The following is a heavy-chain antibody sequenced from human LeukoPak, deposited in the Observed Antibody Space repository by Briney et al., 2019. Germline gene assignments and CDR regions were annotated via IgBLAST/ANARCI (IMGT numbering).Heavy chain of an antibody. CDR2: IYPGDSET. D-gene: IGHD1-26*01. V-gene: IGHV5-51*01. CDR1: GYSFTSYW. Sequence: GESLKISCKGSGYSFTSYWIGWVRLMSGEGLEWMGIIYPGDSETRYSPSFQGQVTMSADKSITTAYLQWSSLKSSDTAMYYCARLSGRDFDFWGQGTLVTVSS. CDR3: ARLSGRDFDF. J-gene: IGHJ4*02.